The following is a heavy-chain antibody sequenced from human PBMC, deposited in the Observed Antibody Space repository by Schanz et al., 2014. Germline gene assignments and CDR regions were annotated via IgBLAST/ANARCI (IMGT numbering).Heavy chain of an antibody. Sequence: EAQVVESGGGLVKPGGSLRLSCVASGFTFSNAWMNWVRQGPGNRLEWVGRIKSRSDGGTTDYAAPVKGSFIISRDDSRNPLYLQMSGLKTEYTAVYYCSTTPNFYASGTYSWFDPWGQGTRVTVSS. D-gene: IGHD3-10*01. J-gene: IGHJ5*02. CDR2: IKSRSDGGTT. V-gene: IGHV3-15*01. CDR3: STTPNFYASGTYSWFDP. CDR1: GFTFSNAW.